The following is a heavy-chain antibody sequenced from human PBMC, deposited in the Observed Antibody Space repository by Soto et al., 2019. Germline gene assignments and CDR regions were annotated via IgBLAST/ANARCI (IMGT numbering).Heavy chain of an antibody. V-gene: IGHV4-34*01. Sequence: QVQLQQWGAGLLKPSETLSLTCAVYGGSFSGYYWSWIRQPPGKGLEWIGEINHSGSTNYNPSLKSRVTISADTSKNQFSLTMSSVTAADTAVYYCARVLGEFCSSTSCATPSWFDPWGQGTLVTVSS. CDR1: GGSFSGYY. CDR3: ARVLGEFCSSTSCATPSWFDP. J-gene: IGHJ5*02. D-gene: IGHD2-2*01. CDR2: INHSGST.